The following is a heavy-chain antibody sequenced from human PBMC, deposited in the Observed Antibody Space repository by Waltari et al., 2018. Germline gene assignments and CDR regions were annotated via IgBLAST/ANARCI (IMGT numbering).Heavy chain of an antibody. Sequence: QVQLVESGGGVVQPGRSLRLSCAASGFTFSNYAMHWVRQAPGKGLEWVAVISYDGSNKYYADSVKGRFTISRDNSKNTLYLQMNSLRAEDTAVYYCARGLDSSGWYAHYWGQGTLVTVSS. CDR2: ISYDGSNK. V-gene: IGHV3-30*01. D-gene: IGHD6-19*01. J-gene: IGHJ4*02. CDR1: GFTFSNYA. CDR3: ARGLDSSGWYAHY.